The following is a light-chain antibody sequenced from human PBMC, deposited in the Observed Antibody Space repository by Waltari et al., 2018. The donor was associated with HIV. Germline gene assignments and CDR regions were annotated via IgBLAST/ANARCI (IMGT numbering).Light chain of an antibody. CDR3: QQYDTSAPLT. J-gene: IGKJ4*01. V-gene: IGKV3-20*01. CDR1: QTVSNNY. Sequence: EIVLTQSPGTLSLSPGESATLSCRDSQTVSNNYLAWYQQKPGQAPRLLLYGASSRATGIPARFSGSVSGTDFILTISRLEPEDFAVYYCQQYDTSAPLTFGGGTKMEIK. CDR2: GAS.